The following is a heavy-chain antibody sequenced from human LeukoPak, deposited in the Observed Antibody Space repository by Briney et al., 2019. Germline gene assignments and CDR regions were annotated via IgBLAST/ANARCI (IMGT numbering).Heavy chain of an antibody. CDR1: GFTFSSYA. CDR2: ISYDGSNK. V-gene: IGHV3-30-3*01. J-gene: IGHJ4*02. CDR3: ARDVPLKTVHSSSGVIDY. Sequence: GGSLRLSCAASGFTFSSYAMHWVRQAPGKGLEWVAVISYDGSNKYYADSVKGRFTISRDNSKNTLYLQMNSLRAEDTAVYYCARDVPLKTVHSSSGVIDYWGQGTLVTVSS. D-gene: IGHD6-6*01.